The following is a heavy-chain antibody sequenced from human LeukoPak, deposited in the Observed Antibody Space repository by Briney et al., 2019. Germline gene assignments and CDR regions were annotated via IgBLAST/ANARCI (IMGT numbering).Heavy chain of an antibody. CDR3: AKDMLGYCSSTSCRTEGGYYYYGMDV. Sequence: GGSLRLPCAASGFTFDDYAMHWVRQAPGKGLEWVSGISWNSGSIGYADSVKGRFTISRDNAKNSLYLQMNSLRAEDTALYYCAKDMLGYCSSTSCRTEGGYYYYGMDVWGQGTTVTVSS. J-gene: IGHJ6*02. D-gene: IGHD2-2*01. CDR1: GFTFDDYA. CDR2: ISWNSGSI. V-gene: IGHV3-9*01.